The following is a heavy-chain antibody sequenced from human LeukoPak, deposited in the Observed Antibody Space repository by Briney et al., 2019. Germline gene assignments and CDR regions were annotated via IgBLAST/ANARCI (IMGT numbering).Heavy chain of an antibody. D-gene: IGHD6-6*01. Sequence: PGGSLRLSCAASGFTFSSYSMNWVRQAPGKGLEWVSYISSSSSTIYYADSVKGRFTISRDNAKNSLYLQMNSLRAEDTAVYYCARDIASQLVGAFDIWGQGTMVTVSS. CDR3: ARDIASQLVGAFDI. J-gene: IGHJ3*02. V-gene: IGHV3-48*01. CDR2: ISSSSSTI. CDR1: GFTFSSYS.